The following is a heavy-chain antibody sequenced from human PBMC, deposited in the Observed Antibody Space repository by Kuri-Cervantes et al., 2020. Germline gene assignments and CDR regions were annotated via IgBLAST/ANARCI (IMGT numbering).Heavy chain of an antibody. V-gene: IGHV3-21*04. CDR1: GFTFSSYS. J-gene: IGHJ4*02. D-gene: IGHD3-10*01. Sequence: LSLTCAASGFTFSSYSMDWVRQAPGRGLEWVSSISSSSSYIYYADSVKGRFTISRDNSKNSLYLQMNSLRVEDTALYYCRGSGNYDYWGQGTLVTVSS. CDR2: ISSSSSYI. CDR3: RGSGNYDY.